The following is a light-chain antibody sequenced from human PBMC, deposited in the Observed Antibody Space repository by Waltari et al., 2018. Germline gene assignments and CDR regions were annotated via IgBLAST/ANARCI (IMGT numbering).Light chain of an antibody. CDR1: QSVSRA. CDR3: QHYLRLPVT. CDR2: GAS. V-gene: IGKV3-20*01. J-gene: IGKJ1*01. Sequence: EIVLTQSPGTLSLSLGERATLSCRASQSVSRALTWYQQKPGQAPRLLIYGASTRATGSPDRFRGSGSVTDLSLTISRLEPDDFAVYDCQHYLRLPVTFGQGTTVEI.